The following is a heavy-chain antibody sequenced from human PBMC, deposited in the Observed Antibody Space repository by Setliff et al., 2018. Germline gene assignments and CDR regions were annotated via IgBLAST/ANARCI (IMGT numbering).Heavy chain of an antibody. V-gene: IGHV4-59*11. CDR3: AKERYFDWFFEN. CDR1: GASISSHY. J-gene: IGHJ4*02. D-gene: IGHD3-9*01. Sequence: PSETLSLTCTVSGASISSHYWSWIRQAPGKGLQWIAYVHYNGETNYNPSFKGRVTISLDTSTNQFSLNLNSVTAADTAVYYCAKERYFDWFFENWGQGTLVTVSS. CDR2: VHYNGET.